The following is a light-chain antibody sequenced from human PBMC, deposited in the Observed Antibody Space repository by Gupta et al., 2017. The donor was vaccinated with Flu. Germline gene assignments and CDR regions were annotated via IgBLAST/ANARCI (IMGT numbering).Light chain of an antibody. Sequence: AIRMTQSPSSFSASTGDRVTITCRASQGISSYLAWYQQKPGKAAKLLIYAASTLQSGVPSRFSGSGSGTDFTLTISCLQSEDFATYYCQQYYRYPLTFGQGTXVEIK. CDR2: AAS. V-gene: IGKV1-8*01. CDR1: QGISSY. J-gene: IGKJ1*01. CDR3: QQYYRYPLT.